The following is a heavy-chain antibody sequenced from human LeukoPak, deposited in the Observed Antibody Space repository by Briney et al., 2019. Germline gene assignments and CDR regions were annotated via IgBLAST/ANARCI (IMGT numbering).Heavy chain of an antibody. J-gene: IGHJ5*02. Sequence: ASVNVSCKASGYTFTGYYMHWVRQAPGQGLEWMGWINPNSGGTNYAQKFQGRVTMTRDTSISTAYMELSRLRSDDTAVYYCARDNSPDYGDGGWFDPWGQGTLVTVSS. CDR1: GYTFTGYY. CDR2: INPNSGGT. CDR3: ARDNSPDYGDGGWFDP. D-gene: IGHD4-17*01. V-gene: IGHV1-2*02.